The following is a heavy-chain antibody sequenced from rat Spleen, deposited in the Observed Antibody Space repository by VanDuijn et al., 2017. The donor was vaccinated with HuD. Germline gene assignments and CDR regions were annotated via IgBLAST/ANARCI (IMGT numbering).Heavy chain of an antibody. CDR2: ISSDGGRN. Sequence: EVQLVESDGGLVQPGRSLKLSCAASGFTFSDYYMAWVRQAPTKGLEWVATISSDGGRNFYRDSVKGRFTISRDNAESTLSLQMNSLKSEDTATYYCARATPEWNFDFWGPGTMVTVSS. V-gene: IGHV5-29*01. CDR1: GFTFSDYY. CDR3: ARATPEWNFDF. J-gene: IGHJ1*01.